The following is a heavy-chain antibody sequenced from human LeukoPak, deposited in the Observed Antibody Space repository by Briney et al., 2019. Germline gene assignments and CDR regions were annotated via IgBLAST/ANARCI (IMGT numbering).Heavy chain of an antibody. CDR3: ARENSNYVSAFDI. V-gene: IGHV1-69*13. CDR2: IIPIFGTA. J-gene: IGHJ3*02. D-gene: IGHD4-11*01. CDR1: GGPFRSYA. Sequence: ASVKVSCKASGGPFRSYAISWVRPAPGQGLEWMGGIIPIFGTANYAQKFQGRVTITADESTSTAYMELSSLRSDDTAVYYCARENSNYVSAFDIWGQGTMVTVSS.